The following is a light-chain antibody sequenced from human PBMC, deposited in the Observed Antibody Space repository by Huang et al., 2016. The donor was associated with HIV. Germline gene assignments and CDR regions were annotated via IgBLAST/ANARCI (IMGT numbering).Light chain of an antibody. Sequence: DVVLTQTPLSLSVTPGQPASISCKSSQSLVHKDGKTYFYWYLQKPGQPPQFLIYDISERVSGVSGMFSGSWSGTDFTLKISRVGAEDVGVYHCMHSIQFPRTFGQGTRLEIK. CDR1: QSLVHKDGKTY. CDR2: DIS. J-gene: IGKJ5*01. V-gene: IGKV2D-29*01. CDR3: MHSIQFPRT.